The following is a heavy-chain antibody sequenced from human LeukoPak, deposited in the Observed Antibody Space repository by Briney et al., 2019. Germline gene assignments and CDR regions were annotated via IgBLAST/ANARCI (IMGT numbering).Heavy chain of an antibody. CDR3: ARDPAGGSFYAGVYYFDY. D-gene: IGHD1-26*01. Sequence: SETLSLTCTVSGGSISSSSYYWGWIRQPPGKGLEWIGSIYYSGSTYYNPSLKSRVTISVDTSKNQFSLKLSSVTAADTAVYYCARDPAGGSFYAGVYYFDYWGQGTLVTVSS. V-gene: IGHV4-39*07. CDR1: GGSISSSSYY. CDR2: IYYSGST. J-gene: IGHJ4*02.